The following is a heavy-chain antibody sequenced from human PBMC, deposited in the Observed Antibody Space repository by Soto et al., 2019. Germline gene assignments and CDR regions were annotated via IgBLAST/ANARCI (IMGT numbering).Heavy chain of an antibody. CDR2: ISGSGGST. V-gene: IGHV3-23*01. D-gene: IGHD6-13*01. CDR1: GFTFSNYA. Sequence: EVQLLESGGGLVQPGGSLRLSCAASGFTFSNYAVTWVRRAPGKGLEWVSTISGSGGSTYYADSVKGRFTISRDNSKYTLYLQMNSLRAEDTAVYYCAKDQGSSWYEIDYWGQGTLVTVSS. CDR3: AKDQGSSWYEIDY. J-gene: IGHJ4*02.